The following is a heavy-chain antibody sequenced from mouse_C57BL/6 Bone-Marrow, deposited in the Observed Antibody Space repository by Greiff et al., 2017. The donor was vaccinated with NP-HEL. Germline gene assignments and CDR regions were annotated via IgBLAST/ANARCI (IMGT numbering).Heavy chain of an antibody. CDR3: ARQGLDNGSSYDYFDY. D-gene: IGHD1-1*01. CDR2: IWSDGRT. V-gene: IGHV2-6-1*01. CDR1: GFSLTSYG. Sequence: QVQLKESGPGLVAPSQSLSITCTVSGFSLTSYGVHWVRQPPGKGLEWLVVIWSDGRTTYNSALKSRLSISKDNSKSQVFLKMNSLQTDDTAMYYCARQGLDNGSSYDYFDYWGQGTTHTVSS. J-gene: IGHJ2*01.